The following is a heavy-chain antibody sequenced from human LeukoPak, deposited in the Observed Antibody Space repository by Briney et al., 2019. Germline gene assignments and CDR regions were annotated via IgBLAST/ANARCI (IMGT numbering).Heavy chain of an antibody. CDR2: IKQDGSEK. J-gene: IGHJ5*02. CDR1: GFSVSTYW. CDR3: ATDIVVLPPANHLYDL. V-gene: IGHV3-7*01. D-gene: IGHD2-2*01. Sequence: GGCLRLSCATSGFSVSTYWMSCARQAPGKGREWVGNIKQDGSEKYYVDSVEGRFTISRDNARNPLYLQMNSLRAEDTAVYYCATDIVVLPPANHLYDLWGQGALVTVSS.